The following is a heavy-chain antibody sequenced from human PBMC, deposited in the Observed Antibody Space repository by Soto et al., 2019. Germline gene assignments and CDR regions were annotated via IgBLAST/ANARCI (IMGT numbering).Heavy chain of an antibody. CDR1: GFTFTSSA. J-gene: IGHJ3*02. Sequence: QMQLVQSGPEVKKPVTSVKDSCKASGFTFTSSAMQWVRQARVQLLGWIGWIVVGRGNTNYAQKFQERFTITRDLSTSPAYMGLSSLRSEDTAVYYCAEPSGSYRGNDAFDIWGQGTMVTVSS. D-gene: IGHD1-26*01. CDR3: AEPSGSYRGNDAFDI. V-gene: IGHV1-58*02. CDR2: IVVGRGNT.